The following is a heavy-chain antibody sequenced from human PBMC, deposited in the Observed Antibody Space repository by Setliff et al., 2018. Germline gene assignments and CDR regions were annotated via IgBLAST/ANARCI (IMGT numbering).Heavy chain of an antibody. D-gene: IGHD5-18*01. V-gene: IGHV4-34*01. CDR3: VRDRTAYSYGLDV. Sequence: SETLSLTCVVYDGSFSDYYWSWIRQPPGKGLEWIGEISHYGSTKYKSSLKSRVTISVDTPKNQFSLKLNSVTAADTAVYYCVRDRTAYSYGLDVWGQGTTVTVSS. J-gene: IGHJ6*02. CDR2: ISHYGST. CDR1: DGSFSDYY.